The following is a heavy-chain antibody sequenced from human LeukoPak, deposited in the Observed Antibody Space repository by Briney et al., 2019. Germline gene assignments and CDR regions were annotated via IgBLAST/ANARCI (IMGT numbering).Heavy chain of an antibody. CDR2: IYTSGST. CDR1: GGSISSYY. D-gene: IGHD1-14*01. Sequence: SETLSLTCTVSGGSISSYYWSWIRQPPGKGLEWIGYIYTSGSTNYNPSLKSRVTISVDTSKNQFSLKLSSVTDADTAVYYCARHGRGRDHPFYYYYYMDVWGKGTTVTVSS. J-gene: IGHJ6*03. V-gene: IGHV4-4*09. CDR3: ARHGRGRDHPFYYYYYMDV.